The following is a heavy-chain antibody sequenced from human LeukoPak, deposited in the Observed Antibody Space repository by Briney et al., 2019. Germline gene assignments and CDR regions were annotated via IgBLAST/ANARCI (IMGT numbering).Heavy chain of an antibody. V-gene: IGHV1-2*02. Sequence: AASVKVSCKASGYTFTDYYMHWVRQAPGQGFEWMGWINPNDGDTNYAQKFQGRVTMTRDTSISTARMEVSRLRSDDTAVYYCARANFLYCSSSTCLFDYWGQGTLVTVSS. CDR3: ARANFLYCSSSTCLFDY. CDR2: INPNDGDT. J-gene: IGHJ4*02. CDR1: GYTFTDYY. D-gene: IGHD2-2*01.